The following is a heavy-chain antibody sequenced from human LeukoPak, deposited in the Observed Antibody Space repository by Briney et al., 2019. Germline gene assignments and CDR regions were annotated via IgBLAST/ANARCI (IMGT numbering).Heavy chain of an antibody. V-gene: IGHV3-23*01. CDR1: GFTFSSYA. CDR3: AKHSGGSCYSSFDY. Sequence: PGGSLRLSYAASGFTFSSYAMSWVRQAPGKGLEWVSAISGSGGSTYYADSVKGRFTISRDNSKNTLYLQMNSLRAEDTAVYYCAKHSGGSCYSSFDYWGQGTLVAVSS. J-gene: IGHJ4*02. CDR2: ISGSGGST. D-gene: IGHD2-15*01.